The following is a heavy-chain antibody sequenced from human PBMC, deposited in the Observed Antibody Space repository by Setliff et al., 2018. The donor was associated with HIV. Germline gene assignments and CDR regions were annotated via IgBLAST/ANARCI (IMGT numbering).Heavy chain of an antibody. J-gene: IGHJ6*02. Sequence: GASVKVSCKASGYTFPTYGISWVRQAPGHGLEWMGWISPYIGHTNYAQNFQGRVTMTIDTSTSTAYMELRSLRSDDTAVYFCARLGSGWSNSYYYAMDVWGQGTTVTVSS. CDR1: GYTFPTYG. CDR3: ARLGSGWSNSYYYAMDV. CDR2: ISPYIGHT. D-gene: IGHD6-19*01. V-gene: IGHV1-18*01.